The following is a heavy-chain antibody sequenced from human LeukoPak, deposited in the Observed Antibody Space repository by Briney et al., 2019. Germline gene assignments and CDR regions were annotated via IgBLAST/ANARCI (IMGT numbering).Heavy chain of an antibody. CDR3: ARVIAAAGTNFDY. Sequence: ASVKVSCKASGYTFTGYYMHWVRQAPGQGLEWMGWINPNSGGTNYAQKFQGRVTMTRDTSISTAYMELSRLRSDDTAVYYCARVIAAAGTNFDYWGQGTLVTVSS. V-gene: IGHV1-2*02. CDR2: INPNSGGT. J-gene: IGHJ4*02. D-gene: IGHD6-13*01. CDR1: GYTFTGYY.